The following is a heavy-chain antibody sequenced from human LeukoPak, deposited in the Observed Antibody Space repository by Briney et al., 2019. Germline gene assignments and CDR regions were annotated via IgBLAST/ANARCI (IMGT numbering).Heavy chain of an antibody. D-gene: IGHD3-16*01. J-gene: IGHJ4*02. CDR1: GFTFSSYG. Sequence: PGGSLRLSCAASGFTFSSYGMHWVRQAPGKGLEWVAVISYDGSNKYYADSVKGRFTISRDNSKSTLYLQMNSLRPEDTAVYYCANSLQDYDYVWGSCPFDYWGQGTLVTVSS. CDR3: ANSLQDYDYVWGSCPFDY. V-gene: IGHV3-30*18. CDR2: ISYDGSNK.